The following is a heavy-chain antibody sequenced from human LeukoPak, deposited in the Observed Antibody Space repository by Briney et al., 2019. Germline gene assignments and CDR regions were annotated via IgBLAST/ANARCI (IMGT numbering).Heavy chain of an antibody. CDR3: ARDGQAAVHYYYYYGMDV. CDR1: GFTLSSYE. CDR2: ISSSGSTI. Sequence: GGSLRLSCAASGFTLSSYEMNWVRQAPGKGLEWVSYISSSGSTIYYGDSVKGRFTISSGIAKNSLYLQMNSLRAEDTAVYYCARDGQAAVHYYYYYGMDVWGQGTTVTVSS. D-gene: IGHD6-13*01. V-gene: IGHV3-48*03. J-gene: IGHJ6*02.